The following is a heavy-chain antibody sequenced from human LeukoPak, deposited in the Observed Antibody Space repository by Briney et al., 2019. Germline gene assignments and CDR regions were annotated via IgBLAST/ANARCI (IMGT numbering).Heavy chain of an antibody. J-gene: IGHJ6*03. CDR3: ARVPAAIGDYYYMDV. CDR2: IYYSGST. Sequence: PSETLSLTCTVSGGSISSSSYYWGWIRQPPGKGLEWIGSIYYSGSTYYNPSLKSRVTISVDTSKNQFSLKLSSVTAADTAVYYCARVPAAIGDYYYMDVWGKGTTVTVSS. V-gene: IGHV4-39*01. CDR1: GGSISSSSYY. D-gene: IGHD2-2*01.